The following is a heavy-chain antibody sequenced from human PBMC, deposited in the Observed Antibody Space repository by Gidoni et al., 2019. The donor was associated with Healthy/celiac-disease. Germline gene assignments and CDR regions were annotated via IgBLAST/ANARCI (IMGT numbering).Heavy chain of an antibody. CDR1: GYTFTSYG. CDR2: ISAYNGNT. Sequence: QVQLVQSGAEVQKPGASVKVPCKASGYTFTSYGLSWVRQAPGQGLEWMGWISAYNGNTNYAQKLQGRVTMTTDTSTSTAYMELRSLRSDDTAVYYCASPYYDFWSGYYYYYGMDVWGQGTTVTVSS. V-gene: IGHV1-18*01. J-gene: IGHJ6*02. CDR3: ASPYYDFWSGYYYYYGMDV. D-gene: IGHD3-3*01.